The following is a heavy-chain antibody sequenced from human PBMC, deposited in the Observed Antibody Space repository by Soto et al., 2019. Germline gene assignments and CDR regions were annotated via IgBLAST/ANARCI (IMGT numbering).Heavy chain of an antibody. CDR2: ISYDGSNK. V-gene: IGHV3-30*18. Sequence: QVQLVESGGGVVQPGRSLRLSCAASGFTFSSYGMHWVRQAPGKGLEWVAVISYDGSNKHYGDSAKGRFTLSRDNSKNTLYLQMNSLRPEDTAVYYCAKDQGGGGSSSDYWGQGTLVTVSS. J-gene: IGHJ4*02. CDR3: AKDQGGGGSSSDY. D-gene: IGHD3-16*01. CDR1: GFTFSSYG.